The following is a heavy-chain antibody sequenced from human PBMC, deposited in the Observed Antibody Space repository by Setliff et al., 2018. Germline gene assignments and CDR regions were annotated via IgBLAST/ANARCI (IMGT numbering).Heavy chain of an antibody. CDR3: SRLVRYCTTTSCQRLSGDEY. CDR1: GYTLINYG. V-gene: IGHV1-18*01. D-gene: IGHD2-2*01. J-gene: IGHJ4*02. CDR2: ISAYSGKA. Sequence: GASVKVSCKASGYTLINYGITWVRQAPGQGLEWVGWISAYSGKAYYAQKLQDRATMTTDTSTGTAYLELRSLRSDDTAVYYCSRLVRYCTTTSCQRLSGDEYWGQGTLVTVSS.